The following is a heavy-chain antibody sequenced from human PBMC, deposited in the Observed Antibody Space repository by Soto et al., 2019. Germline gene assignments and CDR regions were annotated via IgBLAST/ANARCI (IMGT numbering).Heavy chain of an antibody. CDR1: GYAFTTYG. D-gene: IGHD1-1*01. J-gene: IGHJ4*02. CDR3: ARGRYGDY. V-gene: IGHV1-18*01. CDR2: ISAHNGNT. Sequence: QVHLVQSGAEVKKPGASVKVSCKGSGYAFTTYGITWVRQAPGQGLEWMGWISAHNGNTNYQQKLQGRVTVTRDTSTSTAYRELRSLSSDDTAVYYCARGRYGDYWGQGALVTVSS.